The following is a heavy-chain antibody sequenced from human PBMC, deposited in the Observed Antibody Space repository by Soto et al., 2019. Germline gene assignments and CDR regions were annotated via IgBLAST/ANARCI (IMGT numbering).Heavy chain of an antibody. CDR2: IYYSGST. D-gene: IGHD3-9*01. CDR1: GGSISSGGYY. V-gene: IGHV4-31*03. CDR3: ARGDYDILTGYQFDY. Sequence: QVQLQESGPGLVKPSQTLSLTCTVSGGSISSGGYYWSWIRQHPGKGLEWIGYIYYSGSTYYNPSLMSRVTISVDTSKNQFSLKLSPVTAADTAVYYCARGDYDILTGYQFDYWGPGTLVTVSS. J-gene: IGHJ4*02.